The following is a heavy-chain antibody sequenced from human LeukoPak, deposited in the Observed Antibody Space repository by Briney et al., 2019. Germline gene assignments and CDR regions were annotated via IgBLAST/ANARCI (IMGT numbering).Heavy chain of an antibody. V-gene: IGHV1-46*01. CDR2: INPSGGST. Sequence: ASVKVSCKASGYTFTSYYMHWVRQAPGQGLEWMGIINPSGGSTSYAQKFQGRVTMTRDMSTSTVYMELSSLRSEDTAVYYCAIIAVAGKFDCWGQGTLVTVSS. J-gene: IGHJ4*02. CDR3: AIIAVAGKFDC. D-gene: IGHD6-19*01. CDR1: GYTFTSYY.